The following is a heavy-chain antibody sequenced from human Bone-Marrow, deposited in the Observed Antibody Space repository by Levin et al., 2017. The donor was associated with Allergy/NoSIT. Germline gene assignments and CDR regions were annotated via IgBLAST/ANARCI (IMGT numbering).Heavy chain of an antibody. CDR1: GGSISSGDYY. D-gene: IGHD5/OR15-5a*01. CDR2: IYYSGST. V-gene: IGHV4-30-4*01. J-gene: IGHJ4*02. CDR3: ARVKSKAHFDY. Sequence: SETLSLTCTVSGGSISSGDYYWSWIRQPPGKGLEWIVYIYYSGSTYYNPSLKSRVTISVDTSKNQFSLKRSSVTAADTAVYYCARVKSKAHFDYWGQGTLVTVSS.